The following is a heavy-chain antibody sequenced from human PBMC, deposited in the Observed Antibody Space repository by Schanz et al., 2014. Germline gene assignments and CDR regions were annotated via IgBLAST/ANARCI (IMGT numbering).Heavy chain of an antibody. V-gene: IGHV3-11*01. D-gene: IGHD3-10*01. Sequence: QVQLVDSGGGLVKPGGSLRLSCTASGFPFSDYFMAWIRQPPGRGLEWVSYIGNGGVTIYYADCVKGRFTISRDNSKNSLYLQMTSLQAEDTAVYYCARIGGSVFGYWAQGTLVTVSS. J-gene: IGHJ4*02. CDR1: GFPFSDYF. CDR3: ARIGGSVFGY. CDR2: IGNGGVTI.